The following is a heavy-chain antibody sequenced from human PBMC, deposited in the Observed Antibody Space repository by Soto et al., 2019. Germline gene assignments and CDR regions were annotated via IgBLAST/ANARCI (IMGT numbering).Heavy chain of an antibody. CDR2: FHYGEST. Sequence: PSETLSLTCTGSGGSISSGPYSWGWIRQPPGEGLEWIATFHYGESTHYNPSLESRVTVSVDTSQNHFSLKVSSVTVADTAVYYCARLGGFCSSTNCYGYYAMDVWGQGTTVT. D-gene: IGHD2-2*01. CDR3: ARLGGFCSSTNCYGYYAMDV. V-gene: IGHV4-39*02. CDR1: GGSISSGPYS. J-gene: IGHJ6*02.